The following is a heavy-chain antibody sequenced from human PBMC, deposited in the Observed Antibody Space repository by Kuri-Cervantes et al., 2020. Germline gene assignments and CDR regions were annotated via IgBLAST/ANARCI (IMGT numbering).Heavy chain of an antibody. V-gene: IGHV1-3*01. Sequence: ASVKVSCKASGYTFTSYAMHWVRQAPGQRLEWMGWINAGNGNTKYSQKFQGRVTITTDTSTSTAYMELRSLRSEDTAVYYCARGHTNTKRGRRGGWLVPGYNDYWGQGTLVTVS. CDR1: GYTFTSYA. J-gene: IGHJ4*02. CDR2: INAGNGNT. CDR3: ARGHTNTKRGRRGGWLVPGYNDY. D-gene: IGHD6-19*01.